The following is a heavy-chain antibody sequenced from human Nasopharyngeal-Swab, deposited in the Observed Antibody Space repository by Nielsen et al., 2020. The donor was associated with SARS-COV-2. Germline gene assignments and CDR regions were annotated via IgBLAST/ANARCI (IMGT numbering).Heavy chain of an antibody. J-gene: IGHJ4*02. CDR2: ISSSSSTI. V-gene: IGHV3-48*04. CDR1: GFTFSSYS. D-gene: IGHD2/OR15-2a*01. Sequence: GGSLRLSCAASGFTFSSYSMNWVRQAPGKGLEWVSYISSSSSTIYYADSVKGRFTISRDNAKNSLYLHMNSLRAEDTAVYYCARDEILDYWGQGTLVTVSS. CDR3: ARDEILDY.